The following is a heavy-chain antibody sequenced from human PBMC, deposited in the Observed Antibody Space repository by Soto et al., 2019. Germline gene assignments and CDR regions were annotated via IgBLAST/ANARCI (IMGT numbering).Heavy chain of an antibody. D-gene: IGHD2-21*02. CDR1: GYTFITYG. J-gene: IGHJ5*02. V-gene: IGHV1-18*01. CDR2: ISPYNGNT. CDR3: ARDGDSEWRTRGKWFDP. Sequence: QVQLVQSGVEVKKPGASVKVSCKASGYTFITYGISWLRQAPGQGPEWMGWISPYNGNTNYAQRVQGRVTMTTDTSTSTAYMELRSLRSDDTAVYYCARDGDSEWRTRGKWFDPWGQGTLVTVSS.